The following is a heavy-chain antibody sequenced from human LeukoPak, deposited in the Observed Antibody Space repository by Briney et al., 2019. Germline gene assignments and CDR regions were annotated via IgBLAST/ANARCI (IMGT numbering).Heavy chain of an antibody. Sequence: GGSLRLSCAASGFTVSSSHMTWVRQTPGKGLEWVSVTYSGGNTDYADSVKGRFTISRDNSKNTLYLQMSSLRVEDTATYYCARGRNYFPIDYWGQGTFVIVSS. D-gene: IGHD2/OR15-2a*01. J-gene: IGHJ4*02. CDR3: ARGRNYFPIDY. V-gene: IGHV3-53*01. CDR1: GFTVSSSH. CDR2: TYSGGNT.